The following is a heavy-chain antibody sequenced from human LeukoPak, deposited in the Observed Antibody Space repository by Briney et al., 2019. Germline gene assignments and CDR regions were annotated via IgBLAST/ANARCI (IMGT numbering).Heavy chain of an antibody. CDR3: VKESTTSWLFDY. J-gene: IGHJ4*02. V-gene: IGHV3-64D*06. D-gene: IGHD2-2*01. Sequence: GGSLRLSCSASGSTFSSYAMHWVRQAPGKGLEYVSAISTHGDSTYYADSVKGRFTISRDNSKNTLYLQMSSLRVEDMAVYYCVKESTTSWLFDYWGQGTLVIVSS. CDR2: ISTHGDST. CDR1: GSTFSSYA.